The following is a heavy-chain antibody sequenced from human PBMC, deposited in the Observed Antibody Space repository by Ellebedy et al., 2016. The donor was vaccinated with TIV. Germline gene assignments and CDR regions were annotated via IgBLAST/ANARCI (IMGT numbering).Heavy chain of an antibody. Sequence: GGSLRLXXAASGFSFSDSAMHWVRQASGKGLEWVGRIRSKNYGHATEFAASVKGRFTISRDDSKSTAYLQMDSLKAEDTAVYYCTRRGPQDIVVEATAPHPYGMDVWGQGNTVIVSS. V-gene: IGHV3-73*01. CDR3: TRRGPQDIVVEATAPHPYGMDV. D-gene: IGHD2-15*01. CDR1: GFSFSDSA. J-gene: IGHJ6*02. CDR2: IRSKNYGHAT.